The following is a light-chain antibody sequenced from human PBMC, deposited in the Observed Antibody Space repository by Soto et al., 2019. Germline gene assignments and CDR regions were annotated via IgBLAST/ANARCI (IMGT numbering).Light chain of an antibody. CDR2: GAS. CDR1: QTVSNNY. Sequence: ENVLTPSPGTLSLSPGERATLSCTASQTVSNNYLAWYQQKPGQAPRLLIYGASNRATGIPDRFSGSGSGTDFTLTISRLEPEDFAVYYCQQYGSSGTFGQGTKVDIK. V-gene: IGKV3-20*01. CDR3: QQYGSSGT. J-gene: IGKJ1*01.